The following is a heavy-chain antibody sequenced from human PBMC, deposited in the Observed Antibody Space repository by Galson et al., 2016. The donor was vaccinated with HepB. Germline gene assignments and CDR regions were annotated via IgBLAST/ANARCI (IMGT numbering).Heavy chain of an antibody. D-gene: IGHD5-12*01. V-gene: IGHV5-51*01. CDR2: IFPGDSDT. CDR1: GYSLTNYW. J-gene: IGHJ4*02. CDR3: VRRQYSGYDRDY. Sequence: QSGAEVKKPGESLKISCKGSGYSLTNYWIGWVRQMPGKGLEWMGIIFPGDSDTRYSPSFQGQVTISADKSIGTAYLQWSSLKASDNAMYYCVRRQYSGYDRDYWGQGTLVTVSS.